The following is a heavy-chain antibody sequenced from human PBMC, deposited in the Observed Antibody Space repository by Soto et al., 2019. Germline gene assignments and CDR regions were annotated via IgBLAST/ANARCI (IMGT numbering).Heavy chain of an antibody. CDR3: ARDLGRFNFGSAYFVY. Sequence: QVQLVESGGGVVQPGRSLRLSCAASGFTFSSNGMHWVRQAPGKGLEWVAGIWSDGSEKYYADSVKGRISISRDNSKNTLYLHMDSLRAEDTAVYYCARDLGRFNFGSAYFVYWGQGTLVTVSS. CDR2: IWSDGSEK. CDR1: GFTFSSNG. V-gene: IGHV3-33*01. J-gene: IGHJ4*02. D-gene: IGHD3-10*01.